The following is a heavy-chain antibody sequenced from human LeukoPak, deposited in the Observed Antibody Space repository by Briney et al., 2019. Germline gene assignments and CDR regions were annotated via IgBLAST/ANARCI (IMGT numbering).Heavy chain of an antibody. V-gene: IGHV3-23*01. CDR3: AKGRRDGYNFPLFDY. Sequence: GGSLRVSCAASGFTFNVAAMNWVRQSPGKGLEWVATIIGNGFSTYYADSVSGRFTISRDNSQNTLFLQMNSLRDEDTAIYYCAKGRRDGYNFPLFDYWGHGALATVSS. CDR1: GFTFNVAA. J-gene: IGHJ4*01. CDR2: IIGNGFST. D-gene: IGHD5-24*01.